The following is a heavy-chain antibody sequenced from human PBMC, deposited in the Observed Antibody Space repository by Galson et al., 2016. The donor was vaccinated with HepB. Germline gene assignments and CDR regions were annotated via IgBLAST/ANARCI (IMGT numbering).Heavy chain of an antibody. Sequence: TLSLTCIVSGGSIGRDYYWGWIRQPPGRGLEWIGYIYYSGSTHYNPSLKNRVTISIDMSKNQFSLKLTSVTAADTAMYYCARDHPGGDSEGAWGPGTLVTVSS. CDR3: ARDHPGGDSEGA. J-gene: IGHJ5*02. CDR2: IYYSGST. CDR1: GGSIGRDYY. D-gene: IGHD4-17*01. V-gene: IGHV4-31*03.